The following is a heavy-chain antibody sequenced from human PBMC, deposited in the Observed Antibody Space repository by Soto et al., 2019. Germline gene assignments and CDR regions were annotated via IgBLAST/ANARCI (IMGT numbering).Heavy chain of an antibody. CDR2: INPNSGGT. Sequence: ASVKVSCKASGYTFTGYYMHRVRQAPGQGLEWMGWINPNSGGTNYAQKFQGRVTMTRDTSISTAYMELSRLRSDDTAVYYCARDYYDSSGYYFWGQGTLVTVSS. V-gene: IGHV1-2*02. CDR3: ARDYYDSSGYYF. CDR1: GYTFTGYY. J-gene: IGHJ4*02. D-gene: IGHD3-22*01.